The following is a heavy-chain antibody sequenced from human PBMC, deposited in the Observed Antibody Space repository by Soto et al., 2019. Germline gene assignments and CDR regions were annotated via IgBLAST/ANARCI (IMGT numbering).Heavy chain of an antibody. V-gene: IGHV4-30-2*01. CDR2: IYHSGST. D-gene: IGHD6-13*01. J-gene: IGHJ6*02. CDR1: GASISSGGYS. Sequence: SETLSPTCAVSGASISSGGYSWSWIRHPPVKGLEWIGYIYHSGSTYYSPSLKSRVTISVGRSKNQFSLKLSSVTAADTAVYYCARAGVSAAGMNYYYYGMDVWGQGTTVTVSS. CDR3: ARAGVSAAGMNYYYYGMDV.